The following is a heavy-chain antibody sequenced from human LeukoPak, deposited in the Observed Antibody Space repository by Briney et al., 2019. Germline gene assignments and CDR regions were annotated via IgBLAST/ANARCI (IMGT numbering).Heavy chain of an antibody. CDR1: GFTFRSYW. CDR2: IKEDGSEK. D-gene: IGHD2-2*01. J-gene: IGHJ3*02. Sequence: GGSLRLSCAASGFTFRSYWMSWVRQAPGKGLEWVANIKEDGSEKYYVDSVKGRFTISRDNSKNTLYLQMNSLRAEDTAVYYCATPRPLQLQNDAFDIWGQGTMVTVSS. CDR3: ATPRPLQLQNDAFDI. V-gene: IGHV3-7*03.